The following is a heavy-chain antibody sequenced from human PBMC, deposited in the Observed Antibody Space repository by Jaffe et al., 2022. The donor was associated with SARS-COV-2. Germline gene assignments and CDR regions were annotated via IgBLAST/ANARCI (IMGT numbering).Heavy chain of an antibody. Sequence: EVQLVDSGGGLVQPGGSLRLSCAASGFTFSSYSMNWVRQAPGKGLEWISYISSSSSTLYYADSVKGRFTISRDNAKNSLYLQMNSLRDEDTAVYYCARTPHLAARSHFYYYGMDVWGQGTTVTVSS. V-gene: IGHV3-48*02. J-gene: IGHJ6*02. D-gene: IGHD6-6*01. CDR1: GFTFSSYS. CDR3: ARTPHLAARSHFYYYGMDV. CDR2: ISSSSSTL.